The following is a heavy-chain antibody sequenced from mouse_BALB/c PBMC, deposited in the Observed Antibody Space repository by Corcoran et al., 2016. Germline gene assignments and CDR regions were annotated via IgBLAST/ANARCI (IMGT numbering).Heavy chain of an antibody. CDR1: GYSITSGYY. J-gene: IGHJ3*01. V-gene: IGHV3-6*02. Sequence: DVQLQESGPGLVKPSQSLSLTCSVTGYSITSGYYWNWIRQFPGNKLEWMGYISYDGSNNYNPSLKNRISITRDTSQNQFFLKLNSVTTEDTATYYCATGLRTVFAYWGQGTLVTVSA. CDR2: ISYDGSN. CDR3: ATGLRTVFAY. D-gene: IGHD2-4*01.